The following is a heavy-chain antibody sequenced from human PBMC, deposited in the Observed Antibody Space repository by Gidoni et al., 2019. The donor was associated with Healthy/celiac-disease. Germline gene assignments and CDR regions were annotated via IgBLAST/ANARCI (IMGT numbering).Heavy chain of an antibody. CDR2: MNPNSGNT. CDR1: GFPLTSYD. D-gene: IGHD2-2*01. Sequence: QVPLVQSGAEVKKPGASVQVSCKDSGFPLTSYDINWVRQDTGQGLEWMGWMNPNSGNTGYAQKFQGRVTMTRNTSISTAYMERSSLRSEDTAVYYCARGGIVVVPAAISSYYYGMDVWGQGTTVTVSS. V-gene: IGHV1-8*01. J-gene: IGHJ6*02. CDR3: ARGGIVVVPAAISSYYYGMDV.